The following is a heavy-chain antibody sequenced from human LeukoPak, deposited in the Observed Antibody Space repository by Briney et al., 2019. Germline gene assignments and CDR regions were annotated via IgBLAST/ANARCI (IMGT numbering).Heavy chain of an antibody. CDR1: GYSFTSYW. Sequence: LGESLKISCKGSGYSFTSYWISWVRQMPGKGLEWMGRIDPSDSYTNYSPSFRGHVTISADKSISTAYLQWSSLKASDTAMYYCARHGTYYDILTGYYPHYFDYWGQGTLVTVSS. J-gene: IGHJ4*02. CDR3: ARHGTYYDILTGYYPHYFDY. CDR2: IDPSDSYT. V-gene: IGHV5-10-1*01. D-gene: IGHD3-9*01.